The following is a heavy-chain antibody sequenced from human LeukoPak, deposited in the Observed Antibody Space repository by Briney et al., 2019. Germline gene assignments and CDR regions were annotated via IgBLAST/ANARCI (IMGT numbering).Heavy chain of an antibody. CDR2: IGTAGDT. D-gene: IGHD6-19*01. Sequence: PGGSLRLPCAASGFTFSSYDMHWVRQATGKGLEWVPAIGTAGDTYYPGSVKGRFTISRENAKNSLYLQMNSLRAGDTAVYYCARRSSGWNGEYYFDYWGQGTLVTVSS. CDR1: GFTFSSYD. J-gene: IGHJ4*02. V-gene: IGHV3-13*01. CDR3: ARRSSGWNGEYYFDY.